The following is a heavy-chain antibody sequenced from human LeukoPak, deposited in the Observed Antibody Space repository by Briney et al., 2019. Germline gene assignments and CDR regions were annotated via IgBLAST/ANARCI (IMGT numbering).Heavy chain of an antibody. Sequence: GRSLRLSCAASGFTFDDYAMHWVRQAPGKGLGWVSGISWNSGSIGYADSVKGRFTISRDNAKNSLYLQMNSLRAEDTALYYCAKDYDFWSGPFDYWGQGTLVTVSS. CDR3: AKDYDFWSGPFDY. V-gene: IGHV3-9*01. CDR2: ISWNSGSI. J-gene: IGHJ4*02. CDR1: GFTFDDYA. D-gene: IGHD3-3*01.